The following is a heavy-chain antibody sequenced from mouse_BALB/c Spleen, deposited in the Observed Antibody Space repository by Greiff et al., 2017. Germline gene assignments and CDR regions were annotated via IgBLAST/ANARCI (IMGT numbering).Heavy chain of an antibody. CDR2: INPGSGGT. Sequence: VQLQQSGAELVRPGTSVKVSCKASGYAFTNYLIEWVQQRPGQGLEWIGVINPGSGGTNYNEKFKGKATLTADKSSSTAYMQLSSLTSDDSAVYFCARMGYYGSNYFDYWGQGTTLTVSS. V-gene: IGHV1-54*01. J-gene: IGHJ2*01. D-gene: IGHD1-1*01. CDR1: GYAFTNYL. CDR3: ARMGYYGSNYFDY.